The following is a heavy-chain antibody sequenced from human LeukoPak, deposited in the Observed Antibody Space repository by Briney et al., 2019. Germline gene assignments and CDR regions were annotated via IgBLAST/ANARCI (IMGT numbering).Heavy chain of an antibody. CDR2: ISCDGERT. CDR3: ARRGRAWMPSDY. CDR1: GFTFSSYG. Sequence: GGSLRLSCAAPGFTFSSYGLHWGRQGPGKGLGWGSVISCDGERTYHGDSVKGRFTISRDNSQSTLFLQMSSLRVEDTAVYYCARRGRAWMPSDYWVQGVLVTVSS. D-gene: IGHD2-2*01. J-gene: IGHJ4*02. V-gene: IGHV3-30*03.